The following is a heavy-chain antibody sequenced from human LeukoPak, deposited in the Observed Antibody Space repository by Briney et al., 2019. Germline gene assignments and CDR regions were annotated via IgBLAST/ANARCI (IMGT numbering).Heavy chain of an antibody. CDR2: TDGTGGDS. J-gene: IGHJ3*02. Sequence: GGSLRLSCAASGFTFEDHAMNWVRQTPGKRLEWVASTDGTGGDSYYADAVKGRFTISRDDSRDTLYLQMNSLKAEDTAVYYCAKDAFSYNGVFDPSDIWGQGTMVTVSS. D-gene: IGHD3-3*01. CDR3: AKDAFSYNGVFDPSDI. V-gene: IGHV3-23*01. CDR1: GFTFEDHA.